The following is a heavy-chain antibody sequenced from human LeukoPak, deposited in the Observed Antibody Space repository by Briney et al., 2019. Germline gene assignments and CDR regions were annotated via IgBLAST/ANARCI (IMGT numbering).Heavy chain of an antibody. V-gene: IGHV3-9*01. CDR2: ISWNSGSI. D-gene: IGHD6-13*01. CDR1: GFTFDDYA. J-gene: IGHJ4*02. CDR3: AKDLAAAKVFDY. Sequence: SLRLSSAASGFTFDDYAMHWVRHAPGKGLEWVSGISWNSGSIGYADSAKGRFTNSRDNANNSLYLQMNSLRAEDTALYYCAKDLAAAKVFDYWGQGTLVTVSS.